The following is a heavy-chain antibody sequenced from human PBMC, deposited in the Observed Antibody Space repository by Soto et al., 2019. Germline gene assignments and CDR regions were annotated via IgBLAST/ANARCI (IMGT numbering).Heavy chain of an antibody. Sequence: GXSVKLSCKASGGTFTRYYMHWVRHAPGQGLEGIGILTNXGDTTXAQKLQRRVTXXRDPSKSXXYMEMSSLRSEDPAVYHCARVYCSGGGCYGIDYWGQGTLVTASS. CDR1: GGTFTRYY. CDR3: ARVYCSGGGCYGIDY. D-gene: IGHD2-15*01. J-gene: IGHJ4*02. CDR2: LTNXGDT. V-gene: IGHV1-46*01.